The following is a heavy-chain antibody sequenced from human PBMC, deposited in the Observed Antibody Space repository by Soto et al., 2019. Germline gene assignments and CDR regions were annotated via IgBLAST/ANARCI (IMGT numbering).Heavy chain of an antibody. J-gene: IGHJ3*02. CDR1: GGSITSYY. CDR2: IYYSGST. V-gene: IGHV4-59*08. CDR3: ARIPPRSAFDI. Sequence: PSETLSLTCTVSGGSITSYYWSWIRQPPGKGLEWIAYIYYSGSTNYNPSLKSRVTISVDTSKNQFSLKLSSVTAADTAVYYCARIPPRSAFDIWGQGTMVTVS. D-gene: IGHD3-3*01.